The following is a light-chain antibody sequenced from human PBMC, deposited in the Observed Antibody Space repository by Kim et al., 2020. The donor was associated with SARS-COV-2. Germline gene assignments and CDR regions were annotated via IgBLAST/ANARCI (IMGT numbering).Light chain of an antibody. V-gene: IGLV3-25*03. J-gene: IGLJ3*02. CDR1: ALPKQY. CDR3: QSADNSGAYWV. CDR2: KDN. Sequence: SYELTQPPSVSVSPGQTATITCSGDALPKQYAHWYQQKPGQAPVVLIFKDNERPSGIPERFSGSGSGTTVTLTISGVQAEDEADYYCQSADNSGAYWVFGGGTQLTVL.